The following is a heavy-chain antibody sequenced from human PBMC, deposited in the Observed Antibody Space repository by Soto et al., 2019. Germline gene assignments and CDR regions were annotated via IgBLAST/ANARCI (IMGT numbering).Heavy chain of an antibody. CDR3: ARGTSSRVGDFDY. V-gene: IGHV3-11*06. Sequence: GGSLRLSCAASGLTFSDYYMSWIRQAPGQGLEWVSYIRSSTTYTDYVDSVKGRFTISRDNAKNTLYLQMNSLRAEDTAVYYCARGTSSRVGDFDYWGQGTLVTVSS. D-gene: IGHD3-16*01. CDR2: IRSSTTYT. CDR1: GLTFSDYY. J-gene: IGHJ4*02.